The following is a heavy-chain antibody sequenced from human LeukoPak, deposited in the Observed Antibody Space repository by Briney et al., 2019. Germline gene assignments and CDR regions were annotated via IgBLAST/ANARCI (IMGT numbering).Heavy chain of an antibody. V-gene: IGHV4-39*07. CDR3: ARDSYCYDSSGYPFDY. Sequence: SETLSLTCTVSGGSISSISYYWGWIRQPPGKGLEWIGSMYHNGSTYYNPSLKSRVTISVDTSKNQFSLKLSSVTAADTAVYYCARDSYCYDSSGYPFDYWGQGTLVTVSS. CDR2: MYHNGST. D-gene: IGHD3-22*01. CDR1: GGSISSISYY. J-gene: IGHJ4*02.